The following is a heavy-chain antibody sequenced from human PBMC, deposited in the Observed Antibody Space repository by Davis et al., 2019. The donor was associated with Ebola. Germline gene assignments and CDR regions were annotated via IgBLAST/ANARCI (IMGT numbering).Heavy chain of an antibody. CDR2: ISSSSSYI. J-gene: IGHJ4*02. CDR1: GFTFSSYS. V-gene: IGHV3-21*01. Sequence: PGGSLRLSCAASGFTFSSYSMNWVRQAPGKGLEWVSSISSSSSYIYYADSVKGRFTISRDNAKNSLYLQMNSLRAEDTAVYYCARDPPIAAAELPFDYWGQGTLVTVSS. CDR3: ARDPPIAAAELPFDY. D-gene: IGHD6-13*01.